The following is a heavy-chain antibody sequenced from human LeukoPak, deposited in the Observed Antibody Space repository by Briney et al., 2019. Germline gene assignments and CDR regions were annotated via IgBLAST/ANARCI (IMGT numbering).Heavy chain of an antibody. CDR2: IYSGGST. CDR1: EFIFSSSY. CDR3: ARANPKYCSGGGCYYYYGMEL. Sequence: GGSLRLSCAASEFIFSSSYMSWVRQAPGKGLEWVSVIYSGGSTYYADSVKGRFTISRDNSKNTLYLQMNSLRVEDTAVYYCARANPKYCSGGGCYYYYGMELWGQGTTVTVSS. J-gene: IGHJ6*02. D-gene: IGHD2-15*01. V-gene: IGHV3-53*01.